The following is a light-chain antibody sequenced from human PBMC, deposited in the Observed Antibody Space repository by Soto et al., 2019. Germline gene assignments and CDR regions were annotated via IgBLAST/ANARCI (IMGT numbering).Light chain of an antibody. V-gene: IGLV2-11*01. CDR1: RSDVGGYNY. J-gene: IGLJ3*02. CDR2: DVS. CDR3: CSYAGSYPWV. Sequence: QSVLTQPRSVSGSPGQSVTISCTGTRSDVGGYNYVSWYQQHPGKAPKLMIYDVSKRPSGVPDRFSGSKSGNTASLTISGLQAEDEADYYCCSYAGSYPWVFGGGTKVTVL.